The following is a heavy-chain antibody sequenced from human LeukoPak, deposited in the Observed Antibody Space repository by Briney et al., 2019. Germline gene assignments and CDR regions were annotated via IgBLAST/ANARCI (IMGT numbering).Heavy chain of an antibody. V-gene: IGHV4-39*07. Sequence: SETLSLTGTVSGGFISSSSYYWGWIRQPPGKGLEWIGSIYYSGSTYYNPSLKSRVTISVDTSKNQFSLKLSSVTAADTAVYYCARASRQLRFLEWLPLFDYWGQGTLVTVSS. CDR3: ARASRQLRFLEWLPLFDY. J-gene: IGHJ4*02. CDR1: GGFISSSSYY. CDR2: IYYSGST. D-gene: IGHD3-3*01.